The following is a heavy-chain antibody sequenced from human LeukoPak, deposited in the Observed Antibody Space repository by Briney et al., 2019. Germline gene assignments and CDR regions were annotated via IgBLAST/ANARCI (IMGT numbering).Heavy chain of an antibody. J-gene: IGHJ5*02. CDR1: GFTFSSYA. Sequence: GRSLRLSCAASGFTFSSYAMHWVRQAPGKGLEWVAVISYDGDNKYYADSVKGRFTISRDNSKNTLYLQMNSLRAEDTAVYYCAKPSSQYQLLRYNWFDPWGQGTLVTVSS. V-gene: IGHV3-30*04. CDR3: AKPSSQYQLLRYNWFDP. CDR2: ISYDGDNK. D-gene: IGHD2-2*01.